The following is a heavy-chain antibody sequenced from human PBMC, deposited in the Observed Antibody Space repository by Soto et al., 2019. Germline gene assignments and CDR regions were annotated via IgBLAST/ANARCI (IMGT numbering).Heavy chain of an antibody. Sequence: EVQLLESGGGLVQPGGSLRLSCAASGFTFSTNSMTWVRQAPGKGLEWVCGISGGGDSTHYADSVKGRFTISRDNSKNMVYLQMNSLTADDTAVYFGSKGDGYGDQWGQGTLVTVSS. D-gene: IGHD5-12*01. CDR2: ISGGGDST. V-gene: IGHV3-23*01. CDR3: SKGDGYGDQ. CDR1: GFTFSTNS. J-gene: IGHJ5*02.